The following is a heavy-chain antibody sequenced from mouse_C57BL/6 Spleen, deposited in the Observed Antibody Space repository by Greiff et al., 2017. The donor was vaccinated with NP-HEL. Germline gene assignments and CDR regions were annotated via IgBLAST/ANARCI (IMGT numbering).Heavy chain of an antibody. CDR3: ARLGGYDKGGFDY. CDR1: GYAFSSSW. V-gene: IGHV1-82*01. D-gene: IGHD2-2*01. CDR2: IYPGDGDT. Sequence: QVQLQQSGPELVKPGASVKISCKASGYAFSSSWMNWVKQRPGKGLEWIGRIYPGDGDTNYNGKFKGKATLTADKSSSTAYMQLSSLTSEDSAVYFCARLGGYDKGGFDYWGQGTTLTVSS. J-gene: IGHJ2*01.